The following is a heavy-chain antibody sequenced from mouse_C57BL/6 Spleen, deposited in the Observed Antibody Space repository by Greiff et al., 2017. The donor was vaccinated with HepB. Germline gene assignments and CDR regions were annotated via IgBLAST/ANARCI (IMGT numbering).Heavy chain of an antibody. CDR2: ISSGGDYI. J-gene: IGHJ3*01. CDR1: GFTFSSYA. Sequence: EVMLVESGEGLVKPGGSLKLSCAASGFTFSSYAMSWVRQTPEKRLEWVAYISSGGDYIYYADTVKGRFTISRDNARNTLYLQMSSLKSEDTAMYYCTRVDGYYAWFAYWGQGTLVTVSA. D-gene: IGHD2-3*01. CDR3: TRVDGYYAWFAY. V-gene: IGHV5-9-1*02.